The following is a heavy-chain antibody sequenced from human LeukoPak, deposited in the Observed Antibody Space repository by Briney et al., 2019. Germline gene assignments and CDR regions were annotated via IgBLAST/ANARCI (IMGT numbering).Heavy chain of an antibody. J-gene: IGHJ3*02. Sequence: GSLRLSCAASGFTFSSYSMNWVRQAPGKGLEWVSYISSSGSTIYYADSVKGRFTISRDNAKNSLYLQMNSLRAEDTAVYYCATSGYAYGALDIWGQGTMVTVSS. CDR1: GFTFSSYS. V-gene: IGHV3-48*01. CDR2: ISSSGSTI. CDR3: ATSGYAYGALDI. D-gene: IGHD5-18*01.